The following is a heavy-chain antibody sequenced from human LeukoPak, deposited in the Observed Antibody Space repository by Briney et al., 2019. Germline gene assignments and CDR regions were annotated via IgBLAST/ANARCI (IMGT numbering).Heavy chain of an antibody. Sequence: EAAPTLSYNESGCTFTSYGVCWLLQALGQRLEWMGWFSAYNGNTNYAQKLQGRVTMTTDTSTSTAYMELRSLRSDDTAVYYCARVSWYYYDSSGLNWFDHWGQGTLVTVSS. CDR1: GCTFTSYG. CDR3: ARVSWYYYDSSGLNWFDH. J-gene: IGHJ5*02. CDR2: FSAYNGNT. V-gene: IGHV1-18*01. D-gene: IGHD3-22*01.